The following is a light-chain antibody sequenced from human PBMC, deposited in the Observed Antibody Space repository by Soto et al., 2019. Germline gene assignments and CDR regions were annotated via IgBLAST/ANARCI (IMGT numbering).Light chain of an antibody. Sequence: EIVLTQSPATLSLSPGERATLSCRASQSVSSYLAWYQQKPGQAPRLLIYDASNRATGIPARFSGSGSGTDFTLTISSLEPDDFAVYYCQQRSNWALTFGGGTKVEI. CDR1: QSVSSY. V-gene: IGKV3-11*01. J-gene: IGKJ4*01. CDR2: DAS. CDR3: QQRSNWALT.